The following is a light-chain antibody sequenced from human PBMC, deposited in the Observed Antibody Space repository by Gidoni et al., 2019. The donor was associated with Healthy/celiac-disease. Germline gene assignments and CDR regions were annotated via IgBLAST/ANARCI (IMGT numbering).Light chain of an antibody. CDR2: WAS. V-gene: IGKV4-1*01. CDR3: QQYYSTPYT. Sequence: DIVMTQSPDSLAGSLGERATINCKSSQSVLYRSNNKNYLAWYQQKPGQPPKLLIYWASTRESGVPDRFSGSGSGTDFTLTISSLQAEDVAVYYCQQYYSTPYTFXXXTKLEIK. J-gene: IGKJ2*01. CDR1: QSVLYRSNNKNY.